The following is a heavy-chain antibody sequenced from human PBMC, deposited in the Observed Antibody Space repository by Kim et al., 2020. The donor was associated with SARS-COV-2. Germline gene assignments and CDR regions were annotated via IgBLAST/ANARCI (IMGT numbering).Heavy chain of an antibody. Sequence: ASVKVSCKASGYTFTSYDLNWVRQAAGQGPEWLGWMNPNTGNTGYAQKFQGRVTMTRNTSESTAYMELRSLRSEDTAVYYCARKDHTSRWFRDYWYFDLWGRGTLVTVSS. CDR1: GYTFTSYD. V-gene: IGHV1-8*01. J-gene: IGHJ2*01. D-gene: IGHD3-10*01. CDR2: MNPNTGNT. CDR3: ARKDHTSRWFRDYWYFDL.